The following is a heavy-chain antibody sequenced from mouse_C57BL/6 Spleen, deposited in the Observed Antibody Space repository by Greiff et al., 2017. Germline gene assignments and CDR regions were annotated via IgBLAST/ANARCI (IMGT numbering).Heavy chain of an antibody. CDR1: GYAFSSSW. D-gene: IGHD1-1*01. V-gene: IGHV1-82*01. CDR2: IYPGDGDT. J-gene: IGHJ2*01. CDR3: ARLSYDYFDY. Sequence: VKLLESGPELVKPGASVKISCKASGYAFSSSWMNWVKQRPGKGLEWIGRIYPGDGDTNYNGKFKGKATLTADKSSSTAYMQLSSLTSEDSAVYFCARLSYDYFDYWGQGTTLTVSS.